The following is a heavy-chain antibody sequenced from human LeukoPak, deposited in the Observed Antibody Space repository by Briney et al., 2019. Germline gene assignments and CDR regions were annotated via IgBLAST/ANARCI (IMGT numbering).Heavy chain of an antibody. Sequence: ASVKVSRKASGGTFSSYAISWVRQAPGKGLEWMGGFDPEDGETIYAQKFQGRVTMTEDTSTDTAYMELSSLRSEDTAVYYCATLLRPVGIRGPYDFWSGYYIWGQGTLVTVSS. V-gene: IGHV1-24*01. CDR3: ATLLRPVGIRGPYDFWSGYYI. CDR2: FDPEDGET. CDR1: GGTFSSYA. J-gene: IGHJ4*02. D-gene: IGHD3-3*01.